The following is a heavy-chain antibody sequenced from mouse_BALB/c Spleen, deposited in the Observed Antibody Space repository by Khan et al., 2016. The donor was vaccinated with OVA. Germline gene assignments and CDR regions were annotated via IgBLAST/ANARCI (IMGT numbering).Heavy chain of an antibody. Sequence: QIQLVQSGPELKKPGETVKISCKASGFTFTNYRMNWLKQAPGKGLKWMGWINTYTGEPTYADDFKGRFAFSLETSASTAYLQFNSLKNEDMATDFCARETSYWYFDVWGAGATVTVSS. V-gene: IGHV9-1*02. CDR3: ARETSYWYFDV. CDR2: INTYTGEP. CDR1: GFTFTNYR. J-gene: IGHJ1*01. D-gene: IGHD1-3*01.